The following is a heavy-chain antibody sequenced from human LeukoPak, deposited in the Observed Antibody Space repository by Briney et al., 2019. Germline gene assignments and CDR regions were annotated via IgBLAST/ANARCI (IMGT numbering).Heavy chain of an antibody. CDR1: GFTFSSYG. CDR2: ISYDGSNK. J-gene: IGHJ3*02. D-gene: IGHD1-14*01. Sequence: GRSLRLSCAASGFTFSSYGMHWVRQAPGKGLEWVAVISYDGSNKYYADSVKGRFTISRDNSKSTLYLQMNSLRAEDTAVYYCAKESALTNAFDIWGQGTMVTVSS. CDR3: AKESALTNAFDI. V-gene: IGHV3-30*18.